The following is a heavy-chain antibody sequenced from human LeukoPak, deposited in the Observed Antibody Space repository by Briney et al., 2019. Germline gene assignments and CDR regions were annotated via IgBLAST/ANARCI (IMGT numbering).Heavy chain of an antibody. CDR3: ARGYSRAAFDI. CDR1: GFTFRNYL. CDR2: ISSTGGTI. J-gene: IGHJ3*02. Sequence: GGSLRLSCAASGFTFRNYLMNWVRQAPGKGLEWVSFISSTGGTIYYADSVKGRFTVSRDNGKNSLNSLRAEDTALYYCARGYSRAAFDIWGQGTVVAVSS. D-gene: IGHD2-15*01. V-gene: IGHV3-48*01.